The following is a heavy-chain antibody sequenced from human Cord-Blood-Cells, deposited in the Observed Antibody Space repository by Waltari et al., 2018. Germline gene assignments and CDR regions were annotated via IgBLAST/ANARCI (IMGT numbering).Heavy chain of an antibody. D-gene: IGHD1-26*01. CDR1: GFTFSSYA. CDR2: ISYDGSNK. V-gene: IGHV3-30-3*01. J-gene: IGHJ6*02. CDR3: ARENSGSYYYYYGMDV. Sequence: QVQLVESGGGVVQPGRSLRLSCAASGFTFSSYAMHWVRQAPGKGLEWVAVISYDGSNKYYADSVKGRFTISRDKSNNTLYLQMNSLRAEDTAVYYCARENSGSYYYYYGMDVWGQGTTVTVSS.